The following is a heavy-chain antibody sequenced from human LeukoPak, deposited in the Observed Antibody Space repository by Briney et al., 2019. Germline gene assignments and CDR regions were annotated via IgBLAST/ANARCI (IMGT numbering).Heavy chain of an antibody. CDR1: GFTFSSHA. V-gene: IGHV3-30-3*01. D-gene: IGHD2-2*01. Sequence: PGRSLRISCAASGFTFSSHAMHWVRQAPGKGLEWVAVISYDGSNKYYADSVKGRFTISRDNSKNTLYLQMNSLRAEDTAVYYCARDHYGYCSSTSCPISPDYWGQGTLVTVSS. CDR3: ARDHYGYCSSTSCPISPDY. J-gene: IGHJ4*02. CDR2: ISYDGSNK.